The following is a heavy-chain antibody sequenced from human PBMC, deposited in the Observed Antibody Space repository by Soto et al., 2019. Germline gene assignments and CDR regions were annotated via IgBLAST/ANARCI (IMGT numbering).Heavy chain of an antibody. CDR2: IYYSGST. Sequence: SETLSLTCTVSGCSISSGDYYWSWIRQPPGKGLEWIGYIYYSGSTYYNPSLKSRVTLSVDTSKNQFSLKLSSVTAADTAVYYCARSVTIFGVVTEPPPDNWFDPWGQGTLVTVSS. CDR3: ARSVTIFGVVTEPPPDNWFDP. CDR1: GCSISSGDYY. D-gene: IGHD3-3*01. J-gene: IGHJ5*02. V-gene: IGHV4-30-4*01.